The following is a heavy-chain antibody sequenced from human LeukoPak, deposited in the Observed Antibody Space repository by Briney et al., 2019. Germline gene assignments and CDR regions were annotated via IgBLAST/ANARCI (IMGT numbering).Heavy chain of an antibody. D-gene: IGHD3-10*01. CDR1: GFTVSSNY. CDR3: AKGSLWFGEYSFDY. Sequence: GGSLRLSCAASGFTVSSNYMSWVRQAPGKGLEWVSAISGSGGGTYYADSVKGRFTISRDNSKNTLYLQMNSLRAEDTAVYYCAKGSLWFGEYSFDYWGQGTLVTVSS. J-gene: IGHJ4*02. CDR2: ISGSGGGT. V-gene: IGHV3-23*01.